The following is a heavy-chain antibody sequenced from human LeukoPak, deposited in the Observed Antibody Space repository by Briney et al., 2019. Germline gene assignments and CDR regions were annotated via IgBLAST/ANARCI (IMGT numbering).Heavy chain of an antibody. CDR1: GFTFSNYG. J-gene: IGHJ4*02. D-gene: IGHD6-6*01. CDR3: VKGAYISSDYFDY. Sequence: GGSLRLSCAASGFTFSNYGMHWVRQAPGKGLEWVAFIRYDATNKYYVDSVKGRFTISRDNSKNTLSLQMNNLRAEDTALYYCVKGAYISSDYFDYWGQGSQVTVSS. V-gene: IGHV3-30*02. CDR2: IRYDATNK.